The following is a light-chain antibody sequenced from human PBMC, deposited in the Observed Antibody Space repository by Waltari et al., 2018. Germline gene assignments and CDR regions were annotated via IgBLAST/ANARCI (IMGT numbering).Light chain of an antibody. CDR2: GAS. Sequence: EIVLTQSPGTLSLSPGERATLSCRASQSVSRSYLAWYQQKPGQAPRLLIYGASSRATGIPDRFSGSGSGTDFTLTISRLEPEDFALYFCQQRSNWLTFGGGTKVEIK. J-gene: IGKJ4*01. CDR1: QSVSRSY. V-gene: IGKV3D-20*02. CDR3: QQRSNWLT.